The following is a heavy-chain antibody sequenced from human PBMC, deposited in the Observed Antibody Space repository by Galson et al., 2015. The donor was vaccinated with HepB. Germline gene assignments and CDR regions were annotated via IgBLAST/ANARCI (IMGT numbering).Heavy chain of an antibody. CDR1: GFTVSSNH. CDR3: AKWYSNYAGWYFDL. CDR2: ISGSGGST. D-gene: IGHD4-11*01. J-gene: IGHJ2*01. V-gene: IGHV3-23*01. Sequence: SLRLSCAVSGFTVSSNHMTWVRQAPGKGLEWVSAISGSGGSTYYADSVKGRFTISRDNSKSTLYLQMNSLRAEDTAVYYCAKWYSNYAGWYFDLWGRGTLATVSS.